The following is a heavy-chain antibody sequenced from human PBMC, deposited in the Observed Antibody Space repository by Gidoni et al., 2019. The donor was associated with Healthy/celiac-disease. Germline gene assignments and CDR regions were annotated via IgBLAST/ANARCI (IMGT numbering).Heavy chain of an antibody. CDR3: ARVRGPGMAVTIYYFDY. J-gene: IGHJ4*02. Sequence: EVQLVESGGGLIQPGGSLRLSCAASGFTVSSNYMSWVRQAPGKGLEWVSVIYSGGSTYYADSVKGRFTISRDNFKNTLYLQMNSLRAEDTAVYYCARVRGPGMAVTIYYFDYWGQGTLVTVSS. CDR1: GFTVSSNY. D-gene: IGHD6-19*01. V-gene: IGHV3-53*01. CDR2: IYSGGST.